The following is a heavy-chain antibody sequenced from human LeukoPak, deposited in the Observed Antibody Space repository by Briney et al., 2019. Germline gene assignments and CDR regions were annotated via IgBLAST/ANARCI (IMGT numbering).Heavy chain of an antibody. Sequence: GGSLRLSCAASGFTVSSNYMSWVRQAPGKGLEWVSVIYSGGSTYYAESVKGRFTISRDNSKNTLYLQMNSLRAEDTAVYYCACSSGYYYIVYWGQGTLVTVSS. CDR2: IYSGGST. CDR3: ACSSGYYYIVY. J-gene: IGHJ4*02. V-gene: IGHV3-53*01. D-gene: IGHD3-22*01. CDR1: GFTVSSNY.